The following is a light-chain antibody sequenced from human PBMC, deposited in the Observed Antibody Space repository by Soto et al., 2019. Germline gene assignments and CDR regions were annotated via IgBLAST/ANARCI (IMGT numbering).Light chain of an antibody. CDR2: DAS. CDR1: QSVSSY. Sequence: EIVFTQSPATLSLSPGERATLSCRASQSVSSYLAWYQQQPGQAPRLLIYDASNRATGIPARFSGSGSGTDFTLTISSLVPEDFAVYYCQQRSNWPPVFTCGPGTKVDIK. CDR3: QQRSNWPPVFT. J-gene: IGKJ3*01. V-gene: IGKV3-11*01.